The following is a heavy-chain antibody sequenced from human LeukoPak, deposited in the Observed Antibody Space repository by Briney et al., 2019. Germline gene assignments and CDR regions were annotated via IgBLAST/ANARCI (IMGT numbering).Heavy chain of an antibody. Sequence: PGGSLRLSCAASGFTFSSYGMHWVRQAPGKGLEWVAVISYDGSNKYYADSVKGRFTISRENSKNTLYLQMNSLRAEDTAVYYCANSGSYYADAFDIWGQGTMVTVSS. D-gene: IGHD1-26*01. J-gene: IGHJ3*02. V-gene: IGHV3-30*18. CDR1: GFTFSSYG. CDR2: ISYDGSNK. CDR3: ANSGSYYADAFDI.